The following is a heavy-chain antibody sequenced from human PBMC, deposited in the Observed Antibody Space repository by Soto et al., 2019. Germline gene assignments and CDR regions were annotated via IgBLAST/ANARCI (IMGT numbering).Heavy chain of an antibody. CDR3: ARGRYANTYYDILTGYSAPNWFDP. J-gene: IGHJ5*02. CDR2: MNPNSGNT. V-gene: IGHV1-8*01. CDR1: GYTFTSYD. Sequence: GASVKVSCKASGYTFTSYDINWVRQATGQGLEWMGWMNPNSGNTGYAQKFQGRVTMTRNTSISTAYMELSSLRSEDTAVYYCARGRYANTYYDILTGYSAPNWFDPWGQGTLVTVSS. D-gene: IGHD3-9*01.